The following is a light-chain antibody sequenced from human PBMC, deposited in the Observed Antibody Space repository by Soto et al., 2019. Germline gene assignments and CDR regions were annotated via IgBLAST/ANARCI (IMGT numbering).Light chain of an antibody. Sequence: EVGRTQSPANLSVSPGERSTPSCRASQSVSSNVVWYQQKPAQAPRLLIYDASTRATGISARFSGSGSGTEFTLTISSLQSEYFALSFCQQGNNCPYTFGHGTKLEIK. CDR1: QSVSSN. CDR2: DAS. CDR3: QQGNNCPYT. J-gene: IGKJ2*01. V-gene: IGKV3-15*01.